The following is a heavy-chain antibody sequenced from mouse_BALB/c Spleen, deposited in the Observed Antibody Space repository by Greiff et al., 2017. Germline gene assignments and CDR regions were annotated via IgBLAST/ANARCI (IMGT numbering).Heavy chain of an antibody. CDR2: IYPGSGNT. D-gene: IGHD2-4*01. CDR1: GYTFTDYY. V-gene: IGHV1-77*01. CDR3: ARGGSTMITTMDY. J-gene: IGHJ4*01. Sequence: VQLQQSGAELVKPGASVKLSCKASGYTFTDYYINWVKQRTGQGLEWIGEIYPGSGNTYYNEKFKGKATLTADKSSSTAYMQLSSLTSEDSAVYFCARGGSTMITTMDYWGQGTSVTVSS.